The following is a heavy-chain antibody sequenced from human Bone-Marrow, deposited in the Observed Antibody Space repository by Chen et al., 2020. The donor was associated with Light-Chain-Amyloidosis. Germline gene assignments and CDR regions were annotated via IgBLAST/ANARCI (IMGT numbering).Heavy chain of an antibody. CDR3: VKDIEQYQLLFGLGY. D-gene: IGHD2-2*01. V-gene: IGHV3-43*01. CDR2: ISWDGRST. J-gene: IGHJ4*02. CDR1: GFPFDDFT. Sequence: EVQLVESGGVVVQPGGSLRLSCAASGFPFDDFTMHWVRQVPGKGLELVSLISWDGRSTYYADSVKGRFTISRDNSKNSLYLQMNSLRTEDTALYYCVKDIEQYQLLFGLGYWGQGTLVTVSS.